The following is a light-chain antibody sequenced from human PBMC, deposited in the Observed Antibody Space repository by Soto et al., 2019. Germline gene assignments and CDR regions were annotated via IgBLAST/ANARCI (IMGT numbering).Light chain of an antibody. CDR3: QQYNKWYT. V-gene: IGKV3-15*01. J-gene: IGKJ2*01. Sequence: EIVMTQSPATLSVSPGERATLSCRASQSVSSNLAWYQQKPGQAPSLLIYDTSTRATGIPARFSGSGSGTEFTLTISSLQSEDFAVYYCQQYNKWYTFGQGTKLEIK. CDR1: QSVSSN. CDR2: DTS.